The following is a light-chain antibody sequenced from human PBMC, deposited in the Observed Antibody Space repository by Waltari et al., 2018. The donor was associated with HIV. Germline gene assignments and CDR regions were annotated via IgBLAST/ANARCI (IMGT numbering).Light chain of an antibody. CDR1: QSISTH. CDR2: AAS. V-gene: IGKV1-39*01. J-gene: IGKJ4*01. CDR3: HQSYNTPLT. Sequence: DIQMTQSPSSLSASVGDRVNITCRASQSISTHLNWYQQKPGKAPKVLIYAASSLQSGVPSRFSGSGSGTDFTLTISSLQPEDFATYYCHQSYNTPLTFGGGTKVEIK.